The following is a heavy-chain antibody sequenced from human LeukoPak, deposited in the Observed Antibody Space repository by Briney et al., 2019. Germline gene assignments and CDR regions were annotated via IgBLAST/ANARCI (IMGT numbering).Heavy chain of an antibody. D-gene: IGHD4-11*01. V-gene: IGHV4-31*03. CDR3: VRATVTVYYYGMDV. Sequence: SETLSLTCTVSGGSISSGGYYWSWIRQHPGKGLEWIGYIYYSGSTYYNPSLKSRVTISVDTSKNQFSLKLSSVTAADTAVYYCVRATVTVYYYGMDVWGQGTTVTVSS. CDR2: IYYSGST. CDR1: GGSISSGGYY. J-gene: IGHJ6*02.